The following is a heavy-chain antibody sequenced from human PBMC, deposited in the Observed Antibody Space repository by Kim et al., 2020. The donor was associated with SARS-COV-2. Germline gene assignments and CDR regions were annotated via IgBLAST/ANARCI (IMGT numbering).Heavy chain of an antibody. Sequence: GGSLRLSCAASGFTFSSYSMNWVRQAPGKGLEWVSYISSSSSTIYYADSVKGRFTISRDNAKNSLYLQMNSLRDEDTAVYYCARDSSGPSHSGYEVNWFDPWGQGTLVTVSS. CDR2: ISSSSSTI. V-gene: IGHV3-48*02. CDR1: GFTFSSYS. D-gene: IGHD5-12*01. CDR3: ARDSSGPSHSGYEVNWFDP. J-gene: IGHJ5*02.